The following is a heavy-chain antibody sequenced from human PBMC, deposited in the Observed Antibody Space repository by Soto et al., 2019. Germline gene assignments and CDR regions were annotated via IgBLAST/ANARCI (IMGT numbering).Heavy chain of an antibody. CDR3: AKGHYYDSSGYQPRWFDP. D-gene: IGHD3-22*01. J-gene: IGHJ5*02. V-gene: IGHV3-23*01. Sequence: QPGGSLRLSCAASGFTFSSYAMSWVRQAPGKGLEWVSAISGSGGSTYYADSVKGRFTISRDNSKNTLYLQMNSLRAEDTAVNYCAKGHYYDSSGYQPRWFDPWGQGTLVTVPQ. CDR2: ISGSGGST. CDR1: GFTFSSYA.